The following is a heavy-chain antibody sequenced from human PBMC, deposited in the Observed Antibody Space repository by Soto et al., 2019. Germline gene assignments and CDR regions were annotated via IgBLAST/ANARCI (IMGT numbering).Heavy chain of an antibody. CDR3: AHTLMSAPPEYFPH. CDR1: GFSLSTYEVG. D-gene: IGHD3-10*02. J-gene: IGHJ1*01. CDR2: ISWDDDK. Sequence: ITLKESGPTLVEPTQTLTLTCTFSGFSLSTYEVGVGWIRQPPGKALEWVALISWDDDKRYSASLRSRLTINTDTSKYHVVLTITNMDPSDTGTYYCAHTLMSAPPEYFPHWGQGTLVSVSS. V-gene: IGHV2-5*02.